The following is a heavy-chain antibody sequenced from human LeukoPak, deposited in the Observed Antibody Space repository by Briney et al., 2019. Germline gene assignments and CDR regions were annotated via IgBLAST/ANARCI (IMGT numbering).Heavy chain of an antibody. Sequence: ASVKVSCKVSGYTLTELSMHWVRQAPGKGLEWMGGFDPEDGETIYAQKFQGRVTMTEDTSTDTAYMELSSLRSEDTAVYYCATVHANVLRYFDWLSEALDYWGQGTLVTVSS. V-gene: IGHV1-24*01. CDR2: FDPEDGET. D-gene: IGHD3-9*01. CDR1: GYTLTELS. CDR3: ATVHANVLRYFDWLSEALDY. J-gene: IGHJ4*02.